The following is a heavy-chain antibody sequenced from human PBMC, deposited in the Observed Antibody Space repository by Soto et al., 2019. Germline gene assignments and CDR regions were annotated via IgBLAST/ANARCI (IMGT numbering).Heavy chain of an antibody. CDR3: ARAGGAGSFYYFDY. J-gene: IGHJ4*02. CDR1: GFTVSSNY. V-gene: IGHV3-66*01. CDR2: IYSGGST. D-gene: IGHD6-13*01. Sequence: EVQLVESGGGLVQPGGSLRLSCAPSGFTVSSNYMSWVRQAPGKGLEWVSVIYSGGSTYYADSVKGRFTISRDNSKNTLYLQMNSLRAEDTAVYYCARAGGAGSFYYFDYWGQGTLVTVSS.